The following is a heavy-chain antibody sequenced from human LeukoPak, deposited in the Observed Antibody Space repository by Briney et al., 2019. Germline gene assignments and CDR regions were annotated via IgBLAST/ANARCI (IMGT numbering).Heavy chain of an antibody. J-gene: IGHJ4*02. V-gene: IGHV3-21*01. CDR2: ISSSSSYI. D-gene: IGHD5-18*01. Sequence: QPGGSLRLSCAASGFTFSSYSMNWVRQAPGKGLEWVSSISSSSSYIYYADSVKGRFTISRDNAKNSLYLQMNGLRAEDTAVYYCARSRGYSYGAIIDYWGQGTLVTVSS. CDR1: GFTFSSYS. CDR3: ARSRGYSYGAIIDY.